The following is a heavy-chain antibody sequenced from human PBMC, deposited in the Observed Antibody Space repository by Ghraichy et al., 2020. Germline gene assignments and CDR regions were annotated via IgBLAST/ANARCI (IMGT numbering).Heavy chain of an antibody. CDR1: GGSISSGGYY. CDR2: IYYSGST. V-gene: IGHV4-31*03. D-gene: IGHD2-21*01. J-gene: IGHJ4*02. CDR3: AAYCGGDCSHTFDY. Sequence: SETLSLTCTVSGGSISSGGYYWSWIRQHPGKGLEWIGYIYYSGSTYYNPSLKSRVTISVDTSKNQFSLKLSSVTAADTAVYYCAAYCGGDCSHTFDYWGQGTLVTVSS.